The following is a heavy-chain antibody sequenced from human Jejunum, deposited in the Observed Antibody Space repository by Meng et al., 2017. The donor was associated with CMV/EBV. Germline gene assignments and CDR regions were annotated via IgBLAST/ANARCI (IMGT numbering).Heavy chain of an antibody. J-gene: IGHJ4*02. CDR3: ATHDYSNRGADY. CDR1: GFTFSDYY. V-gene: IGHV3-11*05. Sequence: QVQLVESGGXLVKPGGSLRLSCAASGFTFSDYYMSWIRQTPGRGLEWISYISGTSTYTNYADSVRGRFTISRDNAKNSLYLQMNSLRAEDTAIYYCATHDYSNRGADYWGQGTLVNVSS. D-gene: IGHD4-11*01. CDR2: ISGTSTYT.